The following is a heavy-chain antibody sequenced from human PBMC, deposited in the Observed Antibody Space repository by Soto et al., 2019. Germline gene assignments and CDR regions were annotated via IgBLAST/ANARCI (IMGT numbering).Heavy chain of an antibody. J-gene: IGHJ4*02. CDR1: GFTFSTFS. CDR2: ISGGGRPI. Sequence: PGGSLSLSCAASGFTFSTFSMNWVRQAPGRGLEWISYISGGGRPISYADSVKGRFTISRDDAKNSLYLQMDSLTDEDTAVYYCARDLGWAFDSWGQGTLVTVSS. V-gene: IGHV3-48*02. CDR3: ARDLGWAFDS. D-gene: IGHD6-19*01.